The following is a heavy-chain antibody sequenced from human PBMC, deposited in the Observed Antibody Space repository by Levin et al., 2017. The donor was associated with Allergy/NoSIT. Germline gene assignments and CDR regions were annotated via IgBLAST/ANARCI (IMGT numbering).Heavy chain of an antibody. J-gene: IGHJ6*03. CDR2: INHSGST. V-gene: IGHV4-34*01. CDR3: ARVFSGLGYYYYMDV. D-gene: IGHD3-10*01. Sequence: PSETLSLTCAVYGGSFSGYYWSWIRQPPGKGLEWIGEINHSGSTNYNPSLKSRVTISVDTSKNQFSLKLSSVTAADTAVYYCARVFSGLGYYYYMDVWGKGTTVTVSS. CDR1: GGSFSGYY.